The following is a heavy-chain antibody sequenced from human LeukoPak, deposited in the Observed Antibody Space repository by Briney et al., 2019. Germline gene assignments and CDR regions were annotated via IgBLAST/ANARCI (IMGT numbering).Heavy chain of an antibody. Sequence: GGSLRLSCAASGFIFTDYGMHWVRQAPGKGLEWVSAISGSGGSTYYADSVKGRFTISRDNSKNTLYLQMNSLRAEDTAVYYCAKGARLGELSLSWWGQGTLVTVSS. CDR3: AKGARLGELSLSW. D-gene: IGHD3-16*02. J-gene: IGHJ4*02. CDR2: ISGSGGST. CDR1: GFIFTDYG. V-gene: IGHV3-23*01.